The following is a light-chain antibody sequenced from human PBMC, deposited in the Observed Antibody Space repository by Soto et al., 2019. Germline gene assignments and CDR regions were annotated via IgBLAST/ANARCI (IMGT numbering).Light chain of an antibody. CDR3: CSYAGRSTVV. CDR2: EGS. J-gene: IGLJ2*01. Sequence: QSALTQPASVSGSLGQSITISCTGTSNDIGSYNLVSWYQQHPGKAPKVMIYEGSKRPSGVSDRFSGSKSGNTASLTISGLHAEDEADYYCCSYAGRSTVVFGGGTKLTVL. CDR1: SNDIGSYNL. V-gene: IGLV2-23*01.